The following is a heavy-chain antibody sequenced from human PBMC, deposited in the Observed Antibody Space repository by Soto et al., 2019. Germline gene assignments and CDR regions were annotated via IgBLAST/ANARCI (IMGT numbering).Heavy chain of an antibody. D-gene: IGHD5-12*01. J-gene: IGHJ6*02. CDR3: ARHFPYGGYVKVVAYYYYGMDV. V-gene: IGHV5-10-1*01. CDR2: IDPSDSYT. CDR1: GYSFTSYW. Sequence: RKISCKGSGYSFTSYWISWVRQMPGKGLEWMGRIDPSDSYTNYSPSFQGHVTISADKSISTAYLQWSSLKASDTAMYYCARHFPYGGYVKVVAYYYYGMDVWGQGTTVTVSS.